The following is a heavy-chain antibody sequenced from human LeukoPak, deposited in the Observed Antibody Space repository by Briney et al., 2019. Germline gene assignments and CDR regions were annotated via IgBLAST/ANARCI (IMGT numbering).Heavy chain of an antibody. D-gene: IGHD3-10*01. CDR1: GYSISSGYY. Sequence: SETLSLTCTVSGYSISSGYYWGWIRQPPGKGLEWIGSIYHSGNTYYSPSLKSRVAISVDTSKNQFSLKLSSVTAADTAVYYCARVGSGTYYSFFDYWGQGTLVTVSS. J-gene: IGHJ4*02. V-gene: IGHV4-38-2*02. CDR2: IYHSGNT. CDR3: ARVGSGTYYSFFDY.